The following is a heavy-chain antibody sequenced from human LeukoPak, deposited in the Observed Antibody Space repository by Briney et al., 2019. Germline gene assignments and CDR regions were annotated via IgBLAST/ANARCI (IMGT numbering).Heavy chain of an antibody. Sequence: ASVKVSCKTSGYPFTTYEINWVRQAAGQGLEWMGWVHPDSGNTDYAQKFQGRVTTTRDTSISTAYMELSSLRSDDTAVYFCARGPRNDPWGQGTLVTVSS. J-gene: IGHJ5*02. CDR1: GYPFTTYE. CDR2: VHPDSGNT. CDR3: ARGPRNDP. D-gene: IGHD1-14*01. V-gene: IGHV1-8*01.